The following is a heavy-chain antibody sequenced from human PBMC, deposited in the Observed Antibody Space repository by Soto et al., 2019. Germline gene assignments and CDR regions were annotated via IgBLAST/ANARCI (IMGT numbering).Heavy chain of an antibody. CDR1: DYTFTSYG. CDR3: TRDKYYSDSSIYFPSFDY. D-gene: IGHD3-22*01. J-gene: IGHJ4*02. Sequence: QVQLVQSGAEVKKPGASVKVSCKPSDYTFTSYGISWVRQDPGQVLEWMGWINPYNGNTNYAQKFQGRVTMTTDTSTSTAYMELRSLRSDDTPVYYCTRDKYYSDSSIYFPSFDYWGQGTLVTVSS. CDR2: INPYNGNT. V-gene: IGHV1-18*01.